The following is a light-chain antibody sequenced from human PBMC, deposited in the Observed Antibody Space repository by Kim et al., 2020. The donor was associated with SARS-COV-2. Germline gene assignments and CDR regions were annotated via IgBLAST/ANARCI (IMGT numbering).Light chain of an antibody. V-gene: IGLV1-44*01. CDR3: AAWDDSLNGWV. J-gene: IGLJ3*02. CDR1: NSNIGSNT. CDR2: NDN. Sequence: ELTQPPSTSGTPGQRVTISCSGSNSNIGSNTANWYQQLPGTAPKVLIYNDNKRPSGVPDRVSGSKSGTSASLAISGLQSEDEADYYCAAWDDSLNGWVFGGGTQLT.